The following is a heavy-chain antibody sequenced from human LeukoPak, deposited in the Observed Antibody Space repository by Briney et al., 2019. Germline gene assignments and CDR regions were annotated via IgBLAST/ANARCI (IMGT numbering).Heavy chain of an antibody. Sequence: ASVKVSCKASGYTFTSYYMHWVRQAPGQGLEWMGIINPSGGSTSYAQKFQGRVTMTRDTSTSTVYMELSSLRSEDTAVYYCAREVGDSGWYGGRTLRFDPWGQGTLVTVSS. V-gene: IGHV1-46*01. J-gene: IGHJ5*02. CDR1: GYTFTSYY. D-gene: IGHD6-19*01. CDR3: AREVGDSGWYGGRTLRFDP. CDR2: INPSGGST.